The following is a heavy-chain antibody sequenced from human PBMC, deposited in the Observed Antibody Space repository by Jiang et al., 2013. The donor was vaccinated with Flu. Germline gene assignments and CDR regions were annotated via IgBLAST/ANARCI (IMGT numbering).Heavy chain of an antibody. CDR1: SYG. J-gene: IGHJ6*02. CDR3: ARDFVLRNHYDFWSGYYNPYYGMDV. CDR2: ISAYNGNT. D-gene: IGHD3-3*01. V-gene: IGHV1-18*04. Sequence: SYGISWVRQAPGQGLEWMGWISAYNGNTNYAQKLQGRVTMTTDTSTSTAYMELRSLRSDDTAVYYCARDFVLRNHYDFWSGYYNPYYGMDVWGQGTTVTVSS.